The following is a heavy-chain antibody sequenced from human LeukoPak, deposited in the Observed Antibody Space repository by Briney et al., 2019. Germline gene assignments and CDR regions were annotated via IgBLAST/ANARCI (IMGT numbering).Heavy chain of an antibody. CDR2: INHSGST. J-gene: IGHJ4*01. V-gene: IGHV4-34*01. CDR1: GGLFTDHY. Sequence: SETLSLTCAVYGGLFTDHYWSWIRQPPGKGLEWIGEINHSGSTNCNPSLKSRVTTSVDTSNNQFSLKLTSVTAADTAVYYCARGRSAFDSTSYYYEIWGRGILVTVSS. D-gene: IGHD3-22*01. CDR3: ARGRSAFDSTSYYYEI.